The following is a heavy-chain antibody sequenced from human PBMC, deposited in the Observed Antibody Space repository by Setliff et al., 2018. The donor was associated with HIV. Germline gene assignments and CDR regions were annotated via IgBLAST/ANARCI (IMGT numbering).Heavy chain of an antibody. CDR2: IHTTGST. J-gene: IGHJ3*02. D-gene: IGHD3-16*02. CDR3: ARHQVIPTVIGAFDI. Sequence: PSETLSLTCSVSGDSISSGSYYWSWIRLPAGKGLEWIGQIHTTGSTNYNPSLKSRVTISMDTSKNQFSLNLNSVTATDTAVYYCARHQVIPTVIGAFDIWGQGTVVTVSS. V-gene: IGHV4-61*09. CDR1: GDSISSGSYY.